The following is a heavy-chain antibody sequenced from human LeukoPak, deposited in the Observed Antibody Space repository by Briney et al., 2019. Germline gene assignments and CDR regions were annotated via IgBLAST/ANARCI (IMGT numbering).Heavy chain of an antibody. J-gene: IGHJ6*03. CDR2: MNPNSGNT. D-gene: IGHD1-26*01. CDR3: ARGYLIVGATVYYYMDV. V-gene: IGHV1-8*02. Sequence: ASVKVSCKASGGTFSSYAINWVRQATGQGLEWMGWMNPNSGNTGYAQKFQGRVTMTRNTSISTAYMELSSLRSEDTAVYYCARGYLIVGATVYYYMDVWGKGTTVTISS. CDR1: GGTFSSYA.